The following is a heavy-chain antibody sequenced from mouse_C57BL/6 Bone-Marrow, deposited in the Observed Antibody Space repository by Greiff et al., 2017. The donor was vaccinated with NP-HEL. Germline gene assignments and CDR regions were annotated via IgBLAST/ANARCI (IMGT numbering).Heavy chain of an antibody. Sequence: QVQLQQSGAELVRPGTSVKVSCKASGYAFTNYLIEWVKQRPGQGLEWIGVINPGSGGTNYNEKLKGKGTLTADKSSSTAYMQLSSLTSEDSAVYFCARWGWLLRGDYGGQGTTLTVSS. J-gene: IGHJ2*01. CDR2: INPGSGGT. D-gene: IGHD2-3*01. CDR3: ARWGWLLRGDY. CDR1: GYAFTNYL. V-gene: IGHV1-54*01.